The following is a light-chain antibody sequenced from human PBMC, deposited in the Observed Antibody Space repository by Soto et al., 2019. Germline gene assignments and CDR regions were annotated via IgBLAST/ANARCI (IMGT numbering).Light chain of an antibody. J-gene: IGKJ5*01. V-gene: IGKV3-20*01. CDR2: GAS. CDR1: QRVSNSC. CDR3: QQYGSSGT. Sequence: EVVVTPSPCTLSLSHAERATLSCWSCQRVSNSCLAWCQLKPGQGPRLLMYGASNRATGIPDRFSGSGSYTAFTLTISTLEPEDFAVYYCQQYGSSGTFGQGRRLEIK.